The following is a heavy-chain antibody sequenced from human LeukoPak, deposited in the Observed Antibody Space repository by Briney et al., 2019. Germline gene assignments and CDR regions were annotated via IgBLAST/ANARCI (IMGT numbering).Heavy chain of an antibody. J-gene: IGHJ4*02. CDR3: AKRDYDFWSGYYTTLDY. CDR2: IRGSGGST. CDR1: GFTFSSYA. V-gene: IGHV3-23*01. D-gene: IGHD3-3*01. Sequence: GGSLRLPCAASGFTFSSYAMSWVRQAPGKGLEWVSAIRGSGGSTYYADSVKGRFTISRDNSKNTLYLQMNSLRAEDTAVYYCAKRDYDFWSGYYTTLDYWGQGTLVTVSS.